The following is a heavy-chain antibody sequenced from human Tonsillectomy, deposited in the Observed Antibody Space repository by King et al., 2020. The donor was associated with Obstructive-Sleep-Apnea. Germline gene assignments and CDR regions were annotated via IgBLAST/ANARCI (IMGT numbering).Heavy chain of an antibody. CDR2: IYYSGRT. D-gene: IGHD3-22*01. CDR3: ARGPPDSSGGP. V-gene: IGHV4-31*03. Sequence: QLQESGPGLVKPSQTLSLTCTVSGGSISSGGYYWSWIRQHPGKGLAWIGHIYYSGRTYYNPALKSRVTISVDTSKNQFPLKLSSVTAADTAVYYCARGPPDSSGGPWGQGTLVTVSS. CDR1: GGSISSGGYY. J-gene: IGHJ5*02.